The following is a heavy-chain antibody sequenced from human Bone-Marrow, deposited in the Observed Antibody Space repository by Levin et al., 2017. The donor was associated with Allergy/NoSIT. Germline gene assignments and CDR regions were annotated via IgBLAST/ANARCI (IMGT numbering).Heavy chain of an antibody. J-gene: IGHJ6*01. D-gene: IGHD6-19*01. V-gene: IGHV4-61*01. Sequence: SETLSLTCTVSGGSISSTNSYWNWIRQSPGKGLEWIGNIYYIGSTNYNPSLKSRVTISVDTSNNQFSLRLTSVTAADTAVYYCARAAEYSSGWSNAGYYGMDVWGQGTTVTVSS. CDR2: IYYIGST. CDR1: GGSISSTNSY. CDR3: ARAAEYSSGWSNAGYYGMDV.